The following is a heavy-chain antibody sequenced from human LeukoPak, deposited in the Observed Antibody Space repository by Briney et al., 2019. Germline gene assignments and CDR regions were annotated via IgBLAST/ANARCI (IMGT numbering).Heavy chain of an antibody. V-gene: IGHV4-34*01. Sequence: ASETLSLTCAVYGGSFSGYYWSWIRQPPGKGLEWIGEIYHSGSTNYNPSLKSRVTISVDKSKNQFSLKLSSVTAADTTVYYCATAGEYFDYWGQGTLVTVSS. CDR1: GGSFSGYY. J-gene: IGHJ4*02. CDR2: IYHSGST. CDR3: ATAGEYFDY. D-gene: IGHD6-19*01.